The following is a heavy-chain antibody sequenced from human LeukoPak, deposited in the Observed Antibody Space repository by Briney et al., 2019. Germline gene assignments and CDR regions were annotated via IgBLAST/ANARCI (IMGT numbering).Heavy chain of an antibody. CDR1: GGTFSSYA. CDR3: ARDSAVWSGSFVYYFDY. Sequence: GSSVKDSCKASGGTFSSYAISWVRQAPGQGLEWMGRIIPIFGTANYAQKFQGRVTITTDESTSTAYMELSSLRSEDTAVYYCARDSAVWSGSFVYYFDYWGQGTLVTVSS. D-gene: IGHD1-26*01. J-gene: IGHJ4*02. CDR2: IIPIFGTA. V-gene: IGHV1-69*05.